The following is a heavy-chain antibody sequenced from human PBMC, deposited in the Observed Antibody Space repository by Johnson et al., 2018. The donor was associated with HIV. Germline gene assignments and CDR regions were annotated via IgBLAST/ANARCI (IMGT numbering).Heavy chain of an antibody. J-gene: IGHJ3*02. V-gene: IGHV3-30-3*01. D-gene: IGHD3-10*01. Sequence: QMQLVESGGGVVQPGRSLRLSCAASGFTFSSYAMHWVRQAPGKGLGWVAVIWYDGSNKYYADSVKGRFTISRDNSKNSLYLQMNNLRAGDSAVYYCVRASWFGAFDIWGQGTLVTVSS. CDR1: GFTFSSYA. CDR3: VRASWFGAFDI. CDR2: IWYDGSNK.